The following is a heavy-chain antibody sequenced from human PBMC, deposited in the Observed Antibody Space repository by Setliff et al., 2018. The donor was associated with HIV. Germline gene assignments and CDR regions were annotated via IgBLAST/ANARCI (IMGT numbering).Heavy chain of an antibody. J-gene: IGHJ5*01. CDR3: ASDAVSGYDWKWFDS. CDR1: GYNFNNYY. CDR2: INPSGGST. D-gene: IGHD5-12*01. Sequence: ASVKVSCKASGYNFNNYYIQWLRQAPGERPEWIGEINPSGGSTSYAEKFQGRVTMTSDTSTYTVYMELSGLTSDDTAFYYCASDAVSGYDWKWFDSWGQGTLVTVSS. V-gene: IGHV1-46*02.